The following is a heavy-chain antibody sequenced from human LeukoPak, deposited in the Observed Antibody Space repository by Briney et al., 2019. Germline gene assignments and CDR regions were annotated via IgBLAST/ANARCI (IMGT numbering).Heavy chain of an antibody. CDR1: GVTFSSYS. V-gene: IGHV3-21*01. Sequence: GSLRLSCVASGVTFSSYSMNWVRQAPGKGLEWVSSISSSSSYIYYADSVKGRFTISRDNAKNSLYLQMNSLRAEDTAVYYCARYCSGGSCYAFDIWGQGTMVTVSS. CDR3: ARYCSGGSCYAFDI. D-gene: IGHD2-15*01. J-gene: IGHJ3*02. CDR2: ISSSSSYI.